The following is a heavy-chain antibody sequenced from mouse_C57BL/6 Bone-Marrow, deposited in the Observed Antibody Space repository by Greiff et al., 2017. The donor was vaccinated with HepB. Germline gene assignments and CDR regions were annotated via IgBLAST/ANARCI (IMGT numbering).Heavy chain of an antibody. CDR3: ARHEVYYGSSYAWFAY. CDR2: FYPGSGSI. D-gene: IGHD1-1*01. V-gene: IGHV1-62-2*01. Sequence: QVQLKESGAELVKPGASVKLSCKASGYTFTEYTIHWVKQRSGQGLEWIGWFYPGSGSIKYNEKFKDKATLTADKSSSTVYMELSRLTSEDSAVYFCARHEVYYGSSYAWFAYWGQGTLVTVSA. CDR1: GYTFTEYT. J-gene: IGHJ3*01.